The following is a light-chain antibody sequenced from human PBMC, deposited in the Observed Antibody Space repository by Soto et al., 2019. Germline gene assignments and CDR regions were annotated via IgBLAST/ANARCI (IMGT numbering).Light chain of an antibody. V-gene: IGLV2-14*01. J-gene: IGLJ2*01. CDR3: SSYTASLTVV. CDR2: GVS. CDR1: SSDVGGYNF. Sequence: QSALTQPASVSGSPGQSITISCTGTSSDVGGYNFVSWYQHHPDKAPKLIIFGVSNRPSGVSNRFSGSKSGNTASLTISGLQAEDEADYHCSSYTASLTVVFGGGTKLTVL.